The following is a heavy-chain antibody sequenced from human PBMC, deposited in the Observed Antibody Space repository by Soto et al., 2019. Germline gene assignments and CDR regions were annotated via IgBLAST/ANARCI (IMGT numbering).Heavy chain of an antibody. Sequence: SVKVSCKVSGSRFSNYVISWVRQAPGHGLEWLGRIIPIFNSTKYAQSFQGRVTITADTSTSTAFLELRSLTSDDTAVYYCARGGMGKSYWTLDSWGQGTQVTVSS. CDR2: IIPIFNST. CDR1: GSRFSNYV. J-gene: IGHJ4*02. CDR3: ARGGMGKSYWTLDS. D-gene: IGHD1-26*01. V-gene: IGHV1-69*06.